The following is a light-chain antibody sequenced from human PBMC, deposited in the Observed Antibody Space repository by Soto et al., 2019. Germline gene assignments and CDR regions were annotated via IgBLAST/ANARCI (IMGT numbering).Light chain of an antibody. CDR3: SSFTTSSTRV. V-gene: IGLV2-14*01. CDR2: DVS. Sequence: QSALTQPASVSGSPGQPITISCTGTSSDVGSFDSVAWYQHNPGKAPKLMIYDVSNRPSGVSSRFSGSKSGNTASLSISGLQTEDEANYYCSSFTTSSTRVFGTGTRSP. CDR1: SSDVGSFDS. J-gene: IGLJ1*01.